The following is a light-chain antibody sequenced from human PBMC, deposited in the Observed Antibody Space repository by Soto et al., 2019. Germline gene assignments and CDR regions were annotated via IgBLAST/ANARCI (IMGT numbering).Light chain of an antibody. J-gene: IGKJ4*01. CDR2: DTS. V-gene: IGKV3-11*01. Sequence: EIVLPQSPDTLSLSPGDRATLSCRASQSVGGHLAWYQQRPGQAPRLLILDTSVTATGIPARFRGSGSETDLTLTISSLEPEDSAVYYCQQRHIWPLTFGGGPRLEIK. CDR1: QSVGGH. CDR3: QQRHIWPLT.